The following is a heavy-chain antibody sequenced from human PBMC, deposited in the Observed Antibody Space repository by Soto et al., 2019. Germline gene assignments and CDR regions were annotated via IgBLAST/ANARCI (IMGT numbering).Heavy chain of an antibody. V-gene: IGHV4-34*01. CDR1: GGSFSDYS. CDR2: INQSGST. J-gene: IGHJ4*02. Sequence: SETLSLTCAVYGGSFSDYSWTWIRQPPGKGLEWIAEINQSGSTYYNPSLKSRVTISVDRSKNQFSLKLSSVTAADTAVYYCDRDSGTTGWGDFFDFWGQGALVTVSS. D-gene: IGHD1-7*01. CDR3: DRDSGTTGWGDFFDF.